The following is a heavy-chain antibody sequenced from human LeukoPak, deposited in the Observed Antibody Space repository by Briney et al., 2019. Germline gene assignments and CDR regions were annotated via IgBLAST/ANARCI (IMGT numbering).Heavy chain of an antibody. CDR1: GFTFTRFNM. Sequence: GSLRLSCAASGFTFTRFNMNWVRQPPGKGLEWIGEIYHSGSTNYNPSLKSRVTISVDKSKNQFSLKLSSVTAADTAVYYCARYGYSSSWRYDYWGQGTLVTVSS. CDR3: ARYGYSSSWRYDY. V-gene: IGHV4-4*02. CDR2: IYHSGST. D-gene: IGHD6-13*01. J-gene: IGHJ4*02.